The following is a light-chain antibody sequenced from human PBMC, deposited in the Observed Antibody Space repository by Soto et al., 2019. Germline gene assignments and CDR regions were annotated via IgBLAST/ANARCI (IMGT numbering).Light chain of an antibody. J-gene: IGLJ3*02. CDR1: SSDVSGHNY. CDR2: DVS. Sequence: QSVLTQPRSVSGSPGQSVTISCTGTSSDVSGHNYLSWYQQHPGKAPKLLIYDVSKWPSGVPDRFSGSKSGNTASLTISGLQAEDEADYYCCSYAGSYTRVFGGGTKLTVL. V-gene: IGLV2-11*01. CDR3: CSYAGSYTRV.